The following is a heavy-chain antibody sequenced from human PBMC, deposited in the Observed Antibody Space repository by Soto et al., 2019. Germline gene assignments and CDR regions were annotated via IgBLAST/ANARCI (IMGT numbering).Heavy chain of an antibody. CDR3: ARDRNYYGSGSYPDAFDN. V-gene: IGHV1-2*02. CDR2: INPNSGGT. Sequence: ASVKVSCKASGYTFTGYYMHWVRQAPGQGLEWMGWINPNSGGTNYAQKFQGRVTMTRDTSISTAYMELSRLRSDDTAVYYCARDRNYYGSGSYPDAFDNWGQGTMVTVSS. CDR1: GYTFTGYY. J-gene: IGHJ3*02. D-gene: IGHD3-10*01.